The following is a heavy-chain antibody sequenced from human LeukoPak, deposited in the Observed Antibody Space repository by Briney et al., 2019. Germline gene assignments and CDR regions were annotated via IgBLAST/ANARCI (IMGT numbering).Heavy chain of an antibody. CDR3: ARATRLVGALRHFDY. CDR2: IYYSGNT. CDR1: GGSISSYY. Sequence: SETLSLTCTVSGGSISSYYWSWIRQPPGKGLEWIGYIYYSGNTNYNPSLKSRVTISVDTSKNQFSLKLSSVTAADTAVYYCARATRLVGALRHFDYWGQGTLVTVSS. J-gene: IGHJ4*02. D-gene: IGHD1-26*01. V-gene: IGHV4-59*01.